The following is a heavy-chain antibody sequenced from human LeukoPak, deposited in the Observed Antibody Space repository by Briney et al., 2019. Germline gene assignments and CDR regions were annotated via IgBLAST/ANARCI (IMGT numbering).Heavy chain of an antibody. J-gene: IGHJ5*02. Sequence: PGGSLRLSCAASGSTVSSNYMSWVRQAPGKGLEWVSVIYSGGSTYYADSVKGRFTISRDNANNSLYLQMNSLRAEDTALYYCARASRDIYDFSSGFGGRHWFDPWGQGTLITVSS. CDR3: ARASRDIYDFSSGFGGRHWFDP. CDR2: IYSGGST. V-gene: IGHV3-66*01. D-gene: IGHD3-3*01. CDR1: GSTVSSNY.